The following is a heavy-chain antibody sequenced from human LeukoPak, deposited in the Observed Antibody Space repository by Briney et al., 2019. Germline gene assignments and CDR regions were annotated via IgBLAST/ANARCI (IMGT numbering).Heavy chain of an antibody. Sequence: SETLSLTCTVSGGSISSSSYYWGWIRQPPGKGLEWIGSIYYSGSTYYNPSLKSRVTISVDTSKNQFSLKLSSVTAADTAVYYCAREWAAAGPRYFQHWGQGTLVTVSS. CDR1: GGSISSSSYY. J-gene: IGHJ1*01. V-gene: IGHV4-39*07. CDR2: IYYSGST. D-gene: IGHD6-13*01. CDR3: AREWAAAGPRYFQH.